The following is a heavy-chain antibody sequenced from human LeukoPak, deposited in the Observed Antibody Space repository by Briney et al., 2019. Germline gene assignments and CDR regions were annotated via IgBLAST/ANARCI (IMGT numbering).Heavy chain of an antibody. Sequence: GGSLRLSCTASGFIFSTSWMTWVRQAPGKGLEWVANINLDGSEKYYVDSVKGRFTISRDNAKNSLYLQMNSLRAEDTAVYYCAREAGGPFDYWGQGTLVTVSS. CDR3: AREAGGPFDY. D-gene: IGHD2-15*01. CDR2: INLDGSEK. CDR1: GFIFSTSW. J-gene: IGHJ4*02. V-gene: IGHV3-7*01.